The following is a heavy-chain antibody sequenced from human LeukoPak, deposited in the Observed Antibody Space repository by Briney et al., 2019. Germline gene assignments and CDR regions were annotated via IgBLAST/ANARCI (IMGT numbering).Heavy chain of an antibody. V-gene: IGHV3-21*01. CDR2: ISSSSSYI. CDR1: GFTFSSYS. D-gene: IGHD4-17*01. Sequence: PGGSLRLSCAASGFTFSSYSMNWVRQAPGKGLEWVSSISSSSSYIYYADSVKGRFTISRANAKNSLYLQMNSLRAEDTAVYYCARGGKTHYGDYPFDPWGQGTLVTVSS. J-gene: IGHJ5*02. CDR3: ARGGKTHYGDYPFDP.